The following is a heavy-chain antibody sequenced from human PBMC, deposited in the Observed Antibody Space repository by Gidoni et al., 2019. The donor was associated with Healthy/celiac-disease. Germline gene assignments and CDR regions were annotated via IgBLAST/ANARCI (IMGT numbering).Heavy chain of an antibody. D-gene: IGHD3-10*02. J-gene: IGHJ6*02. CDR3: ACAGAGGGLYYYGMDV. CDR1: GYTFTRYD. Sequence: QVQLVQSGAEVKKPGASVKVSCKAYGYTFTRYDINGVRQATGQGLEWMGWMNPNSGNTGYAQKYQGKVTMTRNTYISKAYMELSSLRSEDTAVYYCACAGAGGGLYYYGMDVWGQGTTVTVSS. CDR2: MNPNSGNT. V-gene: IGHV1-8*01.